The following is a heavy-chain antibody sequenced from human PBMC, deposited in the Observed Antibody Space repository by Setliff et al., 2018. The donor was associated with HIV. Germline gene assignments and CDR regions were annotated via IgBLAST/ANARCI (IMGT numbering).Heavy chain of an antibody. J-gene: IGHJ2*01. CDR1: GASISSGDYY. Sequence: NPSETLSLTCTVSGASISSGDYYWTWIRQPPGKGLEWIGYICYSGSTYYNPSLKSRVTISVDTSKNQFSLKLNSVTAADTAVYYGARDPYDTSGYSNYYFDLWGRGTLVTVSS. V-gene: IGHV4-30-4*08. CDR2: ICYSGST. D-gene: IGHD3-22*01. CDR3: ARDPYDTSGYSNYYFDL.